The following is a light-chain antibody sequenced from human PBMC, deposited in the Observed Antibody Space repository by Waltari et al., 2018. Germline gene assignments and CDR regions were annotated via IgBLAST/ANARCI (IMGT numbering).Light chain of an antibody. V-gene: IGKV1-5*03. CDR1: QSVNRW. J-gene: IGKJ1*01. CDR2: ETS. CDR3: QQYVNYWT. Sequence: DIQMTQSPSTLSASVGDSVTITCRASQSVNRWLAWYLQKPGKAPELLIYETSNLESGVPSRFSRSGSGKEFTLTISSLQPDDFGTYYCQQYVNYWTFGQGTKVEIK.